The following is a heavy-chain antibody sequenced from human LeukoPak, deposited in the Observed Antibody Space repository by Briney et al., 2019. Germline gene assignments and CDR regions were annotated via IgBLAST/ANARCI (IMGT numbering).Heavy chain of an antibody. CDR1: GFTFDDYA. V-gene: IGHV3-9*01. CDR2: ISWNSGSI. J-gene: IGHJ3*02. Sequence: GGSLRLSCAVSGFTFDDYAMHWVRQAPGKGLEWVSGISWNSGSIGYADSVKGRFTISRDNAKNSLYLQMNSLRAEDTALYYCAKDIELLRGVDAFDIWGQGTMVTVSS. CDR3: AKDIELLRGVDAFDI. D-gene: IGHD3-10*01.